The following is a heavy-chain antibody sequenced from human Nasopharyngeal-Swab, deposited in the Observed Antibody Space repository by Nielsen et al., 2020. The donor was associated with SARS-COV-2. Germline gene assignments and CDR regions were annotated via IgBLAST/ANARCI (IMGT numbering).Heavy chain of an antibody. CDR1: GFTFSSYW. V-gene: IGHV3-74*01. CDR3: ARDPIVVVVAATGWFDP. D-gene: IGHD2-15*01. J-gene: IGHJ5*02. Sequence: GESLKISRAASGFTFSSYWMHWVRQAPGKGLVWVSRINSDGSSTSYADSVKGRFTIFRDNAKNTLYLQMNSLRAEDTAVYHCARDPIVVVVAATGWFDPWGQGTLVTVSS. CDR2: INSDGSST.